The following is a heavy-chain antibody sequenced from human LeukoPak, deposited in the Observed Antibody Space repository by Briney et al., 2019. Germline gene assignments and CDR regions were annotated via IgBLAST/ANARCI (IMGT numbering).Heavy chain of an antibody. D-gene: IGHD1-26*01. J-gene: IGHJ3*02. CDR1: GFTFSSYS. CDR2: ISSSSSTI. V-gene: IGHV3-48*01. Sequence: GGSLRLSCAASGFTFSSYSMNWVRQAPGKGLEWVSYISSSSSTIYYADSVKGRFTISRDNAKNSLYLQMNSLRAEDTAVYYCARDFTGWENPRGAFDIWGQGTMVTVSS. CDR3: ARDFTGWENPRGAFDI.